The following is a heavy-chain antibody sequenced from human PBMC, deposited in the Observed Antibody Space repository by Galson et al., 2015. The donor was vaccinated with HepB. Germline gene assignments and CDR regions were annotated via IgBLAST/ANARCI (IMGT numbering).Heavy chain of an antibody. Sequence: SLRLSCAASGFTFSSYNMNWVRQAPGKGLEWFSFISATGTTIYYADSVKDRFTISRDNAKTSLYLQMDSLGAEDTALYYCVREAVAIFGVGNRFDPWGQGTLVTVSS. J-gene: IGHJ5*02. CDR3: VREAVAIFGVGNRFDP. CDR2: ISATGTTI. CDR1: GFTFSSYN. V-gene: IGHV3-48*03. D-gene: IGHD3-3*01.